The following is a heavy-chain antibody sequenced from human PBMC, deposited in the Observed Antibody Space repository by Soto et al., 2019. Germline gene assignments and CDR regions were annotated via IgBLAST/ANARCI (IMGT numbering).Heavy chain of an antibody. Sequence: GGSLRLSCAASGFTFSSYAMSWVRQAPGKGLEWVSAISGSGATTHYADSVKGRFTISRDSSKNTVHLQMNSLRAEDTAVYYCAKDMDFWGGDYKRRVFDYWGQGTLVTVSS. J-gene: IGHJ4*02. CDR3: AKDMDFWGGDYKRRVFDY. D-gene: IGHD3-3*01. CDR2: ISGSGATT. CDR1: GFTFSSYA. V-gene: IGHV3-23*01.